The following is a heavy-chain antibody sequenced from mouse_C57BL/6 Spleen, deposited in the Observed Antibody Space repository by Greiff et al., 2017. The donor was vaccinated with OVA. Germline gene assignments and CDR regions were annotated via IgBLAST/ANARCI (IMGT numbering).Heavy chain of an antibody. V-gene: IGHV1-64*01. CDR2: IHPNSGST. CDR1: GYTFTSYW. Sequence: VQLQQPGAELVKPGASVKLSCKASGYTFTSYWMHWVKQRPGQGLEWIGMIHPNSGSTNYNEKFKSKATLTVDKSSSTAYMQLSSLTSEDSAVYYCAPLGRGDYFDYWGQGTTLTVSS. D-gene: IGHD3-1*01. J-gene: IGHJ2*01. CDR3: APLGRGDYFDY.